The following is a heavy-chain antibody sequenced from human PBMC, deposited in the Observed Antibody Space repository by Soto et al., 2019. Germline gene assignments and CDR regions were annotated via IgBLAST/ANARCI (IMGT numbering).Heavy chain of an antibody. V-gene: IGHV3-30-3*01. CDR2: ISYDGSNK. CDR3: ATITPGYAFDI. D-gene: IGHD6-25*01. Sequence: GGSLRLSCAASGFTFSSYAMHWVRQAPGKGLEWVAVISYDGSNKYYADSVKGRFTISRDNSKNTLYLQMNSLRAEGTAVYYCATITPGYAFDIWGQGTMVTVSS. CDR1: GFTFSSYA. J-gene: IGHJ3*02.